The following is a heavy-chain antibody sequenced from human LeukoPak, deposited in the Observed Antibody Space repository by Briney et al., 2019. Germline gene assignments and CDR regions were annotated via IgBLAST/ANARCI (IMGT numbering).Heavy chain of an antibody. J-gene: IGHJ3*02. CDR3: ASLPSTSSMLDAFDI. CDR1: GGSISSSNW. CDR2: IYHSGST. Sequence: SGTLSLTCAVSGGSISSSNWWSWVRQPPGKGLEWIGEIYHSGSTNYNPSLKSRVTIPVDKSKNQFSLKLSSVTAADTAVYYCASLPSTSSMLDAFDIWGQGTMVTVSS. D-gene: IGHD2-8*01. V-gene: IGHV4-4*02.